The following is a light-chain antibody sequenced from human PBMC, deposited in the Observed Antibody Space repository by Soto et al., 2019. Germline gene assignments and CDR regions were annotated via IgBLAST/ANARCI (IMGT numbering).Light chain of an antibody. V-gene: IGKV3-11*01. CDR3: QQRGNWPLT. CDR1: QSVSSS. J-gene: IGKJ4*01. Sequence: EIVLTQSQATLSLSPGERATLSCRASQSVSSSLAWYQHKPGQAPRLLMYDASNRATGIPARFSGSGSGTDFTLTISSLEPEDFAVYYCQQRGNWPLTFGGGTKVEIK. CDR2: DAS.